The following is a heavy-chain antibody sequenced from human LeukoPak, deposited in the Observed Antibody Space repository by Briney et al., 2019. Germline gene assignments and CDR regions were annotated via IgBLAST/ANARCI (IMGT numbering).Heavy chain of an antibody. Sequence: PGGSLRLSCAASGFTFSSYGMNWVRQAPGKGLEWVSSISSSGAYMYYADSVKGRFTISRDNAKNSLYLQMSSLRAEDTAIYYCASLNWGSSVHYYYYMDVWGKGTTVTISS. D-gene: IGHD7-27*01. CDR2: ISSSGAYM. J-gene: IGHJ6*03. CDR3: ASLNWGSSVHYYYYMDV. V-gene: IGHV3-21*01. CDR1: GFTFSSYG.